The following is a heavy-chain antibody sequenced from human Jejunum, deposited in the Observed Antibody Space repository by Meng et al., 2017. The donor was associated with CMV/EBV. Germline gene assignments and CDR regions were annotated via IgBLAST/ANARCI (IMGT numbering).Heavy chain of an antibody. J-gene: IGHJ6*02. V-gene: IGHV2-26*01. CDR1: LNNDKMG. D-gene: IGHD4-11*01. Sequence: LNNDKMGVSWIRQAPGKALEWLAHICSNDEKSYSTSLRSRLTISQDTSRSQVVLTMTNVDPVDTATYYCAHITHYTITTYNGMDVWGQGTTVTVSS. CDR2: ICSNDEK. CDR3: AHITHYTITTYNGMDV.